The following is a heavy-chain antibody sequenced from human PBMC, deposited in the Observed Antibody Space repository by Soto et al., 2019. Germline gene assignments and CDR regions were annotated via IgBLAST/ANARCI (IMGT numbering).Heavy chain of an antibody. CDR1: GFTFSSYS. CDR3: ARDQGDVDY. V-gene: IGHV3-48*01. D-gene: IGHD2-21*02. J-gene: IGHJ4*02. CDR2: ISSSSSTI. Sequence: EVQLLESGGGLVQPGGSLRLSCAASGFTFSSYSMNGVRQAPGKGLEWVSYISSSSSTIYYADSVKGRFTISRDKAKNSLYLQMNSLRAEDTAVYYCARDQGDVDYWGQGTLVTVSS.